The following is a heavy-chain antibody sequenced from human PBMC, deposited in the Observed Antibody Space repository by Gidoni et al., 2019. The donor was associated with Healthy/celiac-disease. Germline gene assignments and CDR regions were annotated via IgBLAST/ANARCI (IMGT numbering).Heavy chain of an antibody. Sequence: QVQLVESGGGVVQPGRSLRLSCAASGFTFSSYGMHWVRQAPGKGLEWVAVLWYDGINKYYADSVKGRFTISRDNSKNTLYLQMNSLRAEDTAVYYCARQDSSSSFDYWGQGTLVTVSS. CDR3: ARQDSSSSFDY. CDR1: GFTFSSYG. V-gene: IGHV3-33*01. J-gene: IGHJ4*02. CDR2: LWYDGINK. D-gene: IGHD6-6*01.